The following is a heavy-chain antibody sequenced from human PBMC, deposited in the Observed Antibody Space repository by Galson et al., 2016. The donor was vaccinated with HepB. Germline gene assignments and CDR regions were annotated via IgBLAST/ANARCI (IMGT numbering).Heavy chain of an antibody. CDR2: ISSGGRT. V-gene: IGHV3-66*01. D-gene: IGHD3-22*01. CDR3: ARDPARWGDSDSSGSFDS. Sequence: SLRLSCAASGFTVSNNYMNWVRQAPGKGLEWVSIISSGGRTNYADSVKGRFTISRDNSKNTVYLQMHSLRAADTATYYCARDPARWGDSDSSGSFDSWGQGTLVTVSS. CDR1: GFTVSNNY. J-gene: IGHJ4*02.